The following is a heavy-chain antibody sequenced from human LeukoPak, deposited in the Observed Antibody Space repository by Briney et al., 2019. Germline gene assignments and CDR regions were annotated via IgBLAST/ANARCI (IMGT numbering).Heavy chain of an antibody. Sequence: ASVKVSCKASGGTFSSYAISWVRQAPGQGLEWMGWINPNSGGTNYAQKFQGRVTMTRDTSISTAYMELSRLRSDDTAVYYCAREQEGATSYYYYYYMDVWGKGTTVTVSS. J-gene: IGHJ6*03. CDR2: INPNSGGT. D-gene: IGHD1-26*01. V-gene: IGHV1-2*02. CDR3: AREQEGATSYYYYYYMDV. CDR1: GGTFSSYA.